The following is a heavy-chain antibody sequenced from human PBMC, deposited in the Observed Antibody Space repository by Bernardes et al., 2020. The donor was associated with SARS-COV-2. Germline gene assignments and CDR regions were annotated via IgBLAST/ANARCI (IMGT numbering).Heavy chain of an antibody. V-gene: IGHV1-2*02. Sequence: ASVKVSCKASGYTFTDNYMQWVRQAPGKGLEWIGWINPHSGVTNYAQKFQGRVTMTRDKSISTVYMELSRLRSDDTAVYYCARDGYSSGPYDSWGQGTLVTVSS. CDR1: GYTFTDNY. CDR2: INPHSGVT. J-gene: IGHJ4*02. D-gene: IGHD6-19*01. CDR3: ARDGYSSGPYDS.